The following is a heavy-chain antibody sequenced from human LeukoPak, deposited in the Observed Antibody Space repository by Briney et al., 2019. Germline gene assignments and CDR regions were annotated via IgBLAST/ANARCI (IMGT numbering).Heavy chain of an antibody. V-gene: IGHV1-69*13. CDR2: IIPIFGTA. D-gene: IGHD4-17*01. J-gene: IGHJ5*02. Sequence: GASVKVSCKASGGTFSSYAISWVRQAPGQGLEWMGGIIPIFGTANYAQKFQGRVTITADESTSTAYMELSSLRSEDTAVYYCARDDYGDSKGWFDPWGQGTLVTVSS. CDR3: ARDDYGDSKGWFDP. CDR1: GGTFSSYA.